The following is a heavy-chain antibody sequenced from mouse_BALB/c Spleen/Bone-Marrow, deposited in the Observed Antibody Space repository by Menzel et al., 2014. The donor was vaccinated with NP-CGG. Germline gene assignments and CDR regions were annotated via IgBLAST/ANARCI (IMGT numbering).Heavy chain of an antibody. V-gene: IGHV1S56*01. Sequence: QVQLQQSGAELVKPGASVELSCKASGYTFTSYDINWVRQRPEQGLEWIGWIFPGDGSIRYNEKFKGKATLTTDKSSSTAYMQLSRLTSEDSAVYFCARNYRYAWFAYWGQGTLVTVSA. J-gene: IGHJ3*01. CDR2: IFPGDGSI. CDR1: GYTFTSYD. CDR3: ARNYRYAWFAY. D-gene: IGHD2-14*01.